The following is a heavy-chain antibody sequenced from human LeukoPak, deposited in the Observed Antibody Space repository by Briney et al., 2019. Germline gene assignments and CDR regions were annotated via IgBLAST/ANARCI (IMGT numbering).Heavy chain of an antibody. CDR3: ARVGNSYGFAWYFDL. V-gene: IGHV4-59*01. D-gene: IGHD5-18*01. J-gene: IGHJ2*01. Sequence: SETLSLTCTVSGGSISSYYWSWIRQPPGKGLEWIGYIYYSGSTNYNPSLKSRVTISVDTSKNQFSLKLSSVTAADTAMYYCARVGNSYGFAWYFDLWGRGTLVTVSS. CDR1: GGSISSYY. CDR2: IYYSGST.